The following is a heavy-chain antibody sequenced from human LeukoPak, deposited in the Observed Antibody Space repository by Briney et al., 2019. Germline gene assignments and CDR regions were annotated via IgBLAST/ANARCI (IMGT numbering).Heavy chain of an antibody. CDR3: AREFKLSFDP. D-gene: IGHD3-16*02. J-gene: IGHJ5*02. Sequence: SQTLSLTCTVSGGSISSGGYYWSWIRQHPGKGLEWIGYIYHSGSTYYNPSLKSRVTISVGRSKNQFSLKLSSVTAADTAVYYCAREFKLSFDPWGQGTLVTVSS. CDR2: IYHSGST. V-gene: IGHV4-30-2*01. CDR1: GGSISSGGYY.